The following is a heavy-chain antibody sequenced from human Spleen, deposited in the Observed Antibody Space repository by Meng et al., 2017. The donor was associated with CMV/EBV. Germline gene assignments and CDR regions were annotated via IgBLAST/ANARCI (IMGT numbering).Heavy chain of an antibody. V-gene: IGHV1-8*01. CDR1: GYTFTNYD. CDR3: ASPLTTVVTAGFGY. J-gene: IGHJ4*02. Sequence: ASVKVSCKASGYTFTNYDINWVRQATGQGLEWMGWMNPNSGNTGYAQNFQGRVTMTRDTSITTAYLDLSSLRSEDTAVYYCASPLTTVVTAGFGYWGQGTLVTVSS. D-gene: IGHD4-23*01. CDR2: MNPNSGNT.